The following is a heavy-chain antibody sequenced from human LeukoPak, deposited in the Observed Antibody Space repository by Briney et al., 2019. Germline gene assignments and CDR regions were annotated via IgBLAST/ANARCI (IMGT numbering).Heavy chain of an antibody. V-gene: IGHV3-74*01. CDR3: ARNYNGMSY. CDR1: GFIFSTYG. J-gene: IGHJ4*02. Sequence: GGSLRLSCAASGFIFSTYGMHWVRHAPGKGLVWVSYINNDGRSTTYADSVKGRFTISRDNAKNTLYLQMNSLRDGDTAMYYCARNYNGMSYWGQGTLVIVSS. CDR2: INNDGRST. D-gene: IGHD1-26*01.